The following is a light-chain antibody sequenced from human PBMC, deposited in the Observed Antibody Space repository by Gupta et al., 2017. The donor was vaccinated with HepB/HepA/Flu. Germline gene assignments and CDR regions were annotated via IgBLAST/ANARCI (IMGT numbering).Light chain of an antibody. Sequence: EIVLTQSPGTLSLSPGERATVSCRASQSVSSSNLAWYQQKPGQAPRLLIYGAASRATGIPDRFSGSGSGTDFTLTISRREPEDFAVYYCQQYGSSPEYTFGQGTKLEIK. CDR1: QSVSSSN. CDR3: QQYGSSPEYT. CDR2: GAA. J-gene: IGKJ2*01. V-gene: IGKV3-20*01.